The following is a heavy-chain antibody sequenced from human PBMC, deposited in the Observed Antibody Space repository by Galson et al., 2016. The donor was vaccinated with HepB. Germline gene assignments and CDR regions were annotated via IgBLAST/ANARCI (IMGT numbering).Heavy chain of an antibody. Sequence: SLRLSCAASRFNFGSHSMNWVRQAPGKGLEWVSSISSTSSHTYYADSLEGRFTISRDNAKNSLFLQMNSLRAEDTAVYYCAGNQFTSNWNDGYYYAMDVWGQGTTVTVSS. CDR2: ISSTSSHT. V-gene: IGHV3-21*01. D-gene: IGHD1-1*01. CDR1: RFNFGSHS. J-gene: IGHJ6*01. CDR3: AGNQFTSNWNDGYYYAMDV.